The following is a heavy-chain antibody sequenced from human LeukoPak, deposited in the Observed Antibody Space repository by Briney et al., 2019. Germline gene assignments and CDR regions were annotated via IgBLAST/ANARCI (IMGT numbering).Heavy chain of an antibody. Sequence: ASVKVSCKASGGTFSSYAISWVRQAPGQGLEWMGRIIPSGGSTSYAQKFQGRVTMTRDTSTSTVYMELSSLRSEDTAVYYCARVNYPEGFDYWGQGTLVTVSS. CDR3: ARVNYPEGFDY. CDR1: GGTFSSYA. V-gene: IGHV1-46*01. D-gene: IGHD1-7*01. J-gene: IGHJ4*02. CDR2: IIPSGGST.